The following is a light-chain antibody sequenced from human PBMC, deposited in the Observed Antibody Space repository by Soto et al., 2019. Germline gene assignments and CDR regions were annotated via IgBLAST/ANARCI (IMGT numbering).Light chain of an antibody. CDR2: GAS. Sequence: DIQMTQSPSSLPASVGDRVTITCRASQSISSYLNWYQQKPGKAPNLLIYGASSLQSGVPSRFSGSGSGTDFTLTISSLQPEDFATYYCQQSYTTPVTFGQGTRLEIK. J-gene: IGKJ5*01. CDR3: QQSYTTPVT. CDR1: QSISSY. V-gene: IGKV1-39*01.